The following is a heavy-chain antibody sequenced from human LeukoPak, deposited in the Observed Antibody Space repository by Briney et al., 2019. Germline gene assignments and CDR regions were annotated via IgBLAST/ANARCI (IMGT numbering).Heavy chain of an antibody. J-gene: IGHJ4*02. CDR3: ARVTTSGSYKFDN. V-gene: IGHV3-23*01. CDR1: GFTFSSYA. Sequence: GGSLRLSCAASGFTFSSYAMSWVRQAPGKGLEWVSAISGSGGSTYYADSVKGRFTISRDNSKNTLYLQMNSLRAEDTAVYYCARVTTSGSYKFDNWGQGTLVTVSS. CDR2: ISGSGGST. D-gene: IGHD3-10*01.